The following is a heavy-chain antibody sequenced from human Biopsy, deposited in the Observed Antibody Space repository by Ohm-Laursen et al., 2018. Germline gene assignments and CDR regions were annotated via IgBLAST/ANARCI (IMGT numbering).Heavy chain of an antibody. J-gene: IGHJ4*02. CDR2: INPSGSTT. CDR1: GYSFTSYY. D-gene: IGHD6-19*01. V-gene: IGHV1-46*01. Sequence: ASVKVSCKASGYSFTSYYMHWVRQAPGQGLEWMGMINPSGSTTSYPQIFQGRVTMTRDTSKSTVYMELSSLRSADTAVYFCARNTGWYGDLYYFDYCGQGTLVTVSS. CDR3: ARNTGWYGDLYYFDY.